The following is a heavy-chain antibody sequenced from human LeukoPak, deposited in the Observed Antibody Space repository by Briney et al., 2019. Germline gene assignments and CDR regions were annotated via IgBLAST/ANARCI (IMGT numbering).Heavy chain of an antibody. J-gene: IGHJ4*02. CDR1: GGSITNTNYY. V-gene: IGHV4-39*07. D-gene: IGHD2/OR15-2a*01. Sequence: SETLSLNCTVSGGSITNTNYYRAWIRQPPGEGLEWIGSVYHSGITYYTPSLKSRVSISVDTSKNQFSLKVTSVTAADTAVYYCAREWQYQFDYWGQGSLVTISS. CDR2: VYHSGIT. CDR3: AREWQYQFDY.